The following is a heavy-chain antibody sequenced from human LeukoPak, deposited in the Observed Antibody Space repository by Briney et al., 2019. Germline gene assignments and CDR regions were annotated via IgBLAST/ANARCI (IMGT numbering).Heavy chain of an antibody. J-gene: IGHJ4*02. CDR2: IYNSGNT. CDR3: ARDMYYYDNSGYRYFDY. Sequence: SETLSLTCTVSGGSIRNYYWSWIRQPAGKGPEWIGRIYNSGNTNYNPSLKSRVTMSVDTSKNQLSLKLTSVTAADTAVYYCARDMYYYDNSGYRYFDYWGQGTLVTVSS. D-gene: IGHD3-22*01. V-gene: IGHV4-4*07. CDR1: GGSIRNYY.